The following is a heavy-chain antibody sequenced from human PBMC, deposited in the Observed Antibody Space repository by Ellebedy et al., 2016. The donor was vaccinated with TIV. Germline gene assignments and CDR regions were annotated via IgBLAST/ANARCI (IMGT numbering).Heavy chain of an antibody. CDR3: ATREWQDPMDV. CDR2: INTGNGNT. V-gene: IGHV1-3*04. CDR1: GHSFTSYG. J-gene: IGHJ6*02. D-gene: IGHD3-3*01. Sequence: ASVKVSXXASGHSFTSYGIHWVRQAPGQRLEWMGWINTGNGNTKYSQKLQGRVTITRDTSATTAYMELSGLMSEDTAVYYCATREWQDPMDVWGQGTPVTVSS.